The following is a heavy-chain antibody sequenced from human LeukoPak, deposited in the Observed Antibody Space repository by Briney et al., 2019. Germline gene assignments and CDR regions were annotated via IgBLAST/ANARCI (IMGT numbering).Heavy chain of an antibody. CDR2: INPNSGGT. V-gene: IGHV1-2*02. CDR3: AMRNGSGSLYFDN. Sequence: ASVKVSCKASGYTFTGYYMHWVRQAPGQGLEWMGWINPNSGGTNYAQKFQGRVTMTRDTSISTAYMELSSLRSEDTAVYYCAMRNGSGSLYFDNWGQGTLVTVSS. CDR1: GYTFTGYY. J-gene: IGHJ4*02. D-gene: IGHD3-10*01.